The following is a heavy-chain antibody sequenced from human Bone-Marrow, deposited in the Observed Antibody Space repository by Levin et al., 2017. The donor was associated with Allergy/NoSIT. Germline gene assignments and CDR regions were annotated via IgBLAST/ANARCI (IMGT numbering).Heavy chain of an antibody. D-gene: IGHD3-16*01. Sequence: PSETLSLTCTVSGDSISSSSYYWGWIRQPPGKGLEWIGSINYSGGTYYNPSLKSRVTISVDTSENQFSLKMYSVTVADTALFYCAGNDLGGRTWFDPWGQGTLVTVSS. V-gene: IGHV4-39*01. J-gene: IGHJ5*02. CDR2: INYSGGT. CDR3: AGNDLGGRTWFDP. CDR1: GDSISSSSYY.